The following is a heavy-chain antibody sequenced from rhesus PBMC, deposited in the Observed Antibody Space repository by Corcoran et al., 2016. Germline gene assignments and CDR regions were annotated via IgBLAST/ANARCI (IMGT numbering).Heavy chain of an antibody. CDR1: GYTFTDYY. V-gene: IGHV1S2*01. CDR3: ASSDWGDYADWYFDL. D-gene: IGHD3-34*01. Sequence: QVQLVQSGAEVKKPGSSVKVSCKASGYTFTDYYMHWVRPAPRQGLEWMGLINPYNGNTKDAQKFQGRGTMTRDTSTSTAYMELSSLRAEDTAVYYCASSDWGDYADWYFDLWGPGPPITISS. J-gene: IGHJ2*01. CDR2: INPYNGNT.